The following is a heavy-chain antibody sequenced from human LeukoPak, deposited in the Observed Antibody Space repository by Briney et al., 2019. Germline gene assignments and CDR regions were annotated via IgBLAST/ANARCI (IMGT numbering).Heavy chain of an antibody. V-gene: IGHV3-11*04. Sequence: PGGSLRLSCAASGFTFSDYFMTWIRQAPGKGLEWVSYISGSGSNKYYADSVTGRFTISRDNAKSSLYLQMNSLRVEDTAVYYCATSQSSVAGIVGDWGQGTLVTVSS. D-gene: IGHD6-19*01. CDR3: ATSQSSVAGIVGD. CDR2: ISGSGSNK. J-gene: IGHJ4*02. CDR1: GFTFSDYF.